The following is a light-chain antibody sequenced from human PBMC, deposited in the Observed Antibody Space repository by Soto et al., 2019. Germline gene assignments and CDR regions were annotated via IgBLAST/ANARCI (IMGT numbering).Light chain of an antibody. V-gene: IGLV1-47*02. CDR3: AAWDDSLSGVV. Sequence: QSALTQPPSASGTPGQRVTISCSGGSSNIGNNYVYWYQQLPRTAPKLLIYSNNQRPSGVPDRFSGSKSGTSASLAISGLRSEDEADYYCAAWDDSLSGVVFGGGTKLTVL. CDR2: SNN. J-gene: IGLJ2*01. CDR1: SSNIGNNY.